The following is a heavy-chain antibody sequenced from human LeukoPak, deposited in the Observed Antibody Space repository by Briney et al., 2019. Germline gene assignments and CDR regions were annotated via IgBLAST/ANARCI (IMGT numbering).Heavy chain of an antibody. J-gene: IGHJ2*01. CDR3: ARGQWLVSHWYFDL. V-gene: IGHV3-33*01. D-gene: IGHD6-19*01. Sequence: GRSLRLSCAASGFTFSSYGMHWVRQAPGKGLEWVAVIWYDGRNKFCADSLKGRFTISRDNSKNTLYLQMNSLRAEDTAVYYCARGQWLVSHWYFDLWGRGTLVTVSS. CDR2: IWYDGRNK. CDR1: GFTFSSYG.